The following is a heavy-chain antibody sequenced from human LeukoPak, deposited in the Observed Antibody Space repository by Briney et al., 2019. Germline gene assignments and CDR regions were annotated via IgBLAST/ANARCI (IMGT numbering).Heavy chain of an antibody. Sequence: SVKVSCKASGGTFSSYAISWVRQAPGQGLEWMGRINPIFGTANYAQKFQGRVTITTDESTGTAYVELRSLRSEDTAVYYCARDRWDSSSWYGNFDYWGQGTLVTVSS. V-gene: IGHV1-69*05. J-gene: IGHJ4*02. CDR3: ARDRWDSSSWYGNFDY. CDR1: GGTFSSYA. D-gene: IGHD6-13*01. CDR2: INPIFGTA.